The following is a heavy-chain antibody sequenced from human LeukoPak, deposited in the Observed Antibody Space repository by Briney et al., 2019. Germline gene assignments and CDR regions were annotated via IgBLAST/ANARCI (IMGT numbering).Heavy chain of an antibody. D-gene: IGHD3-22*01. CDR3: ARDFDSSGYYRSHFDY. V-gene: IGHV3-7*01. CDR1: GFTFSSYW. CDR2: IKQDGSEK. Sequence: GGSLRLSCAASGFTFSSYWMSWVRQAPGKGLEWVANIKQDGSEKYYVDSVKGRFTISRDNAKNSLYLQMNSLGAEDTAVYYCARDFDSSGYYRSHFDYWGQGTLVTVSS. J-gene: IGHJ4*02.